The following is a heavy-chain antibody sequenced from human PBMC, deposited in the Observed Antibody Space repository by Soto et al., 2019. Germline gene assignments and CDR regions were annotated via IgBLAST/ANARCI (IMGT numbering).Heavy chain of an antibody. J-gene: IGHJ5*02. Sequence: QVRLQESGPGLVEPSGTLSLTCGVSGGSMRNDDWWSWVRQTPGKGLEWIGEISHYGNTNYNPSLKSRVTMSIDTSKTQFSLKVTSLTAADTAMYYCARNGDCTSGICYVGWFDPWGQGTLVSVSS. CDR1: GGSMRNDDW. CDR3: ARNGDCTSGICYVGWFDP. V-gene: IGHV4-4*02. CDR2: ISHYGNT. D-gene: IGHD2-2*01.